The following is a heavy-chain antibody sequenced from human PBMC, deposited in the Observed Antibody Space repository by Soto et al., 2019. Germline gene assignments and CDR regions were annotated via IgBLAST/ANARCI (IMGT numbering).Heavy chain of an antibody. CDR2: IIPILGIA. CDR3: ASLMTAYYYYYMYV. J-gene: IGHJ6*03. Sequence: ASVKVSCKASGGTFSSYTISWVRQAPGQGLERMGRIIPILGIANYAQKFQGRVTITADKSTSTAYMELSSLRSEDTAVYFCASLMTAYYYYYMYVWGKGTTVTVSS. CDR1: GGTFSSYT. V-gene: IGHV1-69*02.